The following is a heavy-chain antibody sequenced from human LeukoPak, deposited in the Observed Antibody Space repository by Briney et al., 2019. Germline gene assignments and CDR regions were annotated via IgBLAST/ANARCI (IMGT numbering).Heavy chain of an antibody. V-gene: IGHV1-8*01. CDR1: VYTFTSYE. CDR3: ARAIPFRYMLGGDYYEKSSHGFDI. Sequence: ASVKVSFKPAVYTFTSYEVNWVRQAAGQRREWMGWMNPNSGNRGYAKKLQGRVTITTDASTNKAYMELNSLYPEDTAVYYCARAIPFRYMLGGDYYEKSSHGFDIWGQGTMVTVSS. CDR2: MNPNSGNR. J-gene: IGHJ3*02. D-gene: IGHD2-21*02.